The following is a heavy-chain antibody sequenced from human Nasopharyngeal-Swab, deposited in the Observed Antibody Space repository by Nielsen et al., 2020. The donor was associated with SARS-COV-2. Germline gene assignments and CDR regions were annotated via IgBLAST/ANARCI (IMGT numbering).Heavy chain of an antibody. CDR3: ARASKTGAAAGLHPFGN. D-gene: IGHD6-13*01. J-gene: IGHJ4*02. CDR1: GFTFSSYG. Sequence: GESLKISCAASGFTFSSYGMNWVRQAPGKGLEWVSVAYSDGTTHYADSVKGRFTISRDNAQNSLSLQMNSLREEDTAIYYCARASKTGAAAGLHPFGNWGQGTLVTVSS. CDR2: AYSDGTT. V-gene: IGHV3-48*02.